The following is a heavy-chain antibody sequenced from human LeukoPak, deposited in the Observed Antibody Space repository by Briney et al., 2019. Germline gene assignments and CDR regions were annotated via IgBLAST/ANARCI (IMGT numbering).Heavy chain of an antibody. CDR3: AKDRSSGWYDASDI. J-gene: IGHJ3*02. V-gene: IGHV3-23*01. D-gene: IGHD6-19*01. Sequence: GGSLRLSCAASGFTFSSYAMSWVRQAPGKGLEWVSSISGSGGSTYYSDSVKGRFTISRDTSKNTLYLQLNSLRAEDTAVYYCAKDRSSGWYDASDIWGQGTMVIVSS. CDR1: GFTFSSYA. CDR2: ISGSGGST.